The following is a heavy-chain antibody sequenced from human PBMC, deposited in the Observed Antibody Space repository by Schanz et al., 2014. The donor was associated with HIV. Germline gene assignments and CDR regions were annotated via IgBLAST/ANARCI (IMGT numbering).Heavy chain of an antibody. D-gene: IGHD4-4*01. Sequence: VQLVESGGGLVQPGRSLRLSCIASGFTFDDCAMHWVRQLPGKGLEWVSGISWSGRNVGYAASVRGRFTISRDNSKNTLYLQMNSLRAEDTAVYYCARETVNYYYGMDVWGQGTTVTVSS. CDR2: ISWSGRNV. J-gene: IGHJ6*02. V-gene: IGHV3-9*01. CDR1: GFTFDDCA. CDR3: ARETVNYYYGMDV.